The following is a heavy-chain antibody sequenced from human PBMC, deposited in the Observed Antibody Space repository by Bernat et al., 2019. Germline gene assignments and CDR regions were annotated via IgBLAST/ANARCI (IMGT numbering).Heavy chain of an antibody. D-gene: IGHD6-13*01. CDR1: GFTFSSYA. V-gene: IGHV3-30-3*01. CDR3: ARDRSSSWYSLISYYFDY. CDR2: ISYDGSNK. Sequence: QVQLVESGGGVVQPGRSLRLSCAASGFTFSSYAMHRVRQAPGTGLEWVAVISYDGSNKYYADSVKGRFTISRDNSKNTLYLQMNSLRAEDTAVYYCARDRSSSWYSLISYYFDYWGQGTLVTVSS. J-gene: IGHJ4*02.